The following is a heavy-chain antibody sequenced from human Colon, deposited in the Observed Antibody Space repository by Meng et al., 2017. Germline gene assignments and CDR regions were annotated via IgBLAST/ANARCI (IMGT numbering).Heavy chain of an antibody. CDR2: IRASSSET. CDR3: ARAAVVELGTGPFEV. CDR1: GFIFRNYE. D-gene: IGHD1-14*01. J-gene: IGHJ3*01. V-gene: IGHV3-48*03. Sequence: GESLKISCAASGFIFRNYEMDWVRQAPGKGLEWLANIRASSSETFYADSVKGRFSISRDNAKNSLFLEMDSLTTEDTGLYYCARAAVVELGTGPFEVWGQGTMVTVSS.